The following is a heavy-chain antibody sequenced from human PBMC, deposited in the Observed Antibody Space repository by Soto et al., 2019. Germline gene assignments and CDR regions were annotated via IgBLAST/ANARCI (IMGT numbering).Heavy chain of an antibody. J-gene: IGHJ5*02. CDR2: IYYRGCT. D-gene: IGHD2-15*01. Sequence: QLQLQESGPGLVKPSETLSLTCTVSGGSISSSSNYWGWIRQPPGKGLEWIGSIYYRGCTYYNPSLKSRVTISVDTSKNQFALKLSSVTAADTAVYYCARQTVRGYCSGGSCHNWFDPWGQGTLVTVSS. V-gene: IGHV4-39*01. CDR1: GGSISSSSNY. CDR3: ARQTVRGYCSGGSCHNWFDP.